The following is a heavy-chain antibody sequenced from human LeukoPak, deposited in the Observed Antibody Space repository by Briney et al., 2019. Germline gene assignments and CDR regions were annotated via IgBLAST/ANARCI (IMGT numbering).Heavy chain of an antibody. D-gene: IGHD2-2*02. Sequence: GGCLRLSCAASGFTFSDYYMSWIRQTPGKGLEWVSYMSTSSGYTNYADSVKGRFTISRDNAKNSLYLQMNSLRAEDTAVYYCARVIVGAAAAIRSIDYWGQGTLVTVSS. CDR1: GFTFSDYY. J-gene: IGHJ4*02. CDR2: MSTSSGYT. CDR3: ARVIVGAAAAIRSIDY. V-gene: IGHV3-11*05.